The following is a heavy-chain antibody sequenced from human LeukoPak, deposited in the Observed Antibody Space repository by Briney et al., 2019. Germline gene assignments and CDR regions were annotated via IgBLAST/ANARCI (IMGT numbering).Heavy chain of an antibody. Sequence: GGSLRLSCAASGFTFSSYAMSWVRQAPGKGLEWVSAISGSGGSTYYADSVKGRFTISRDNSKNTLYLQMNSLRAEDTAVYYRAKDGWIQLRPYYYYGMDVWGQGTTVTVSS. D-gene: IGHD5-18*01. CDR1: GFTFSSYA. J-gene: IGHJ6*02. CDR3: AKDGWIQLRPYYYYGMDV. CDR2: ISGSGGST. V-gene: IGHV3-23*01.